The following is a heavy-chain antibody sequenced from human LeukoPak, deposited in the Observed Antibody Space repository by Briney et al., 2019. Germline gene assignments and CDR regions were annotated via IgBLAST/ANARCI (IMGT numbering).Heavy chain of an antibody. CDR3: ARGYYDSSDFEYFQH. CDR2: INPNSGDT. CDR1: GYTFTDYY. D-gene: IGHD3-22*01. J-gene: IGHJ1*01. Sequence: ASVKVSCKASGYTFTDYYMHWVRQAPGQGLEWMGWINPNSGDTNFAQKFQGRVTMTRDTSISTVYMELSRLRSDDTAVFYCARGYYDSSDFEYFQHWGQGTLVTVSS. V-gene: IGHV1-2*02.